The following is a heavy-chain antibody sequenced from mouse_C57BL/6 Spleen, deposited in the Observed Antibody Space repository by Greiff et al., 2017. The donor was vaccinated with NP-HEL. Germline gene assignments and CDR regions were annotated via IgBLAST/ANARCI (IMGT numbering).Heavy chain of an antibody. CDR2: ISYDGSN. CDR3: ARVGFITTVVATNFDV. V-gene: IGHV3-6*01. Sequence: ESGPGLVKPSQSLSLTCSVTGYSITSGYYWNWIRQFPGNKLEWMGYISYDGSNNYNPSLKNRISITRDTSKNQFFLKLNSVTTEDTATYYCARVGFITTVVATNFDVWGTGTTVTVSS. D-gene: IGHD1-1*01. CDR1: GYSITSGYY. J-gene: IGHJ1*03.